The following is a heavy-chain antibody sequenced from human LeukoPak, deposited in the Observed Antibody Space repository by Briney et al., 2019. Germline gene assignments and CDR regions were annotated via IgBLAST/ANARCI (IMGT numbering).Heavy chain of an antibody. V-gene: IGHV4-4*02. Sequence: SGTLSLTCAVSGGSISSSNWWSWVRQPPGKGLEWIGEIYHSGGTNYNPSLKSRVTISVDKSKNQFSLKLSSVTAADTAVYYCASSADGYSYGCIDYWGQGTLVTVSS. D-gene: IGHD5-18*01. CDR3: ASSADGYSYGCIDY. J-gene: IGHJ4*02. CDR2: IYHSGGT. CDR1: GGSISSSNW.